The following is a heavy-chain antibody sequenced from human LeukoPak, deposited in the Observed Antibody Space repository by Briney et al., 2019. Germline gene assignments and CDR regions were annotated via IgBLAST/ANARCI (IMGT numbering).Heavy chain of an antibody. D-gene: IGHD3-10*01. CDR1: GYTFTRYD. CDR3: RVDYYGSGTSYLNDF. J-gene: IGHJ4*02. CDR2: MNPHSGKT. V-gene: IGHV1-8*01. Sequence: ASVTVSCKASGYTFTRYDINWVRQSTGQGLEWMGWMNPHSGKTGYAQKFQGRVAMTADTRINTAYMELSSLRSDDTAVYYCRVDYYGSGTSYLNDFWGQGTLVTVSS.